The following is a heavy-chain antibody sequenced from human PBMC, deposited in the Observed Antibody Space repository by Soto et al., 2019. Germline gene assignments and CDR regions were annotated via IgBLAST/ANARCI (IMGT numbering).Heavy chain of an antibody. CDR2: ISYDGSNK. V-gene: IGHV3-30-3*01. Sequence: GGSLRLSCAASGFTFSSYAMHWVRQAPGKGLEWVAVISYDGSNKYYADSVKGRFTISRDNSKNTLYLQMNSLRAEDTAVYYCARSGIAARRGVAAATSREYFQHWGQGTLVTVSS. J-gene: IGHJ1*01. CDR1: GFTFSSYA. CDR3: ARSGIAARRGVAAATSREYFQH. D-gene: IGHD6-6*01.